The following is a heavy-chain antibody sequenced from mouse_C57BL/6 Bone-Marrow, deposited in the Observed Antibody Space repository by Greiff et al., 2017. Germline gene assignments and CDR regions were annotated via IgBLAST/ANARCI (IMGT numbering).Heavy chain of an antibody. V-gene: IGHV1-26*01. CDR3: ARDYGSSYWFAY. CDR1: GYTFTDYY. Sequence: EVQLQQSGPELVKPGASVKISCKASGYTFTDYYMNWVKQSHGKSLEWIGDINPNNGGTSYNQKFKGKATLTVDKSSSTAYMELRSLTSEDSAVYYCARDYGSSYWFAYWGQGTLFTVSA. J-gene: IGHJ3*01. CDR2: INPNNGGT. D-gene: IGHD1-1*01.